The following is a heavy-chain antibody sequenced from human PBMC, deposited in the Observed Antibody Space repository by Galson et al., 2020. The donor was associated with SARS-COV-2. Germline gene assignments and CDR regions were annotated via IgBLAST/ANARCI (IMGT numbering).Heavy chain of an antibody. CDR1: GFTFSSYV. D-gene: IGHD2-2*02. V-gene: IGHV3-64D*06. CDR3: VKGDFVIVPAAIRGEAFDV. CDR2: ISSNGGNT. J-gene: IGHJ3*01. Sequence: TGGSLRLSCSGSGFTFSSYVVHWVRQAPGKGLQYVSSISSNGGNTYYADSLKGRFTLSRDNSKNTVYLQMSSLRPEDTAVYYCVKGDFVIVPAAIRGEAFDVWGQGTMVTVSS.